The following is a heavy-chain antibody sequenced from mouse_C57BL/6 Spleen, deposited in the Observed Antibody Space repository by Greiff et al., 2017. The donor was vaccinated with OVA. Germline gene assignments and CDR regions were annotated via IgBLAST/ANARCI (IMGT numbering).Heavy chain of an antibody. Sequence: VKLQQPGAELVRPGSSVKLSCKASGYTFTSYWMDWVKQRPGQGLEWIGNIYPSDSETHYNQKFKDKATLTVDKSSSTAYMQLSSLTSEDSAVYYCARGNPDFDYWGQGTTLTVSS. CDR1: GYTFTSYW. CDR3: ARGNPDFDY. J-gene: IGHJ2*01. CDR2: IYPSDSET. V-gene: IGHV1-61*01.